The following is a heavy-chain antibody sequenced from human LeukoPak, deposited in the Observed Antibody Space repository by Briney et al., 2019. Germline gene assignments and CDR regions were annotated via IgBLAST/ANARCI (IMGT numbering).Heavy chain of an antibody. Sequence: PGRSLRLSCAASGFTFSSYAMHWVRQAPGKGLEWVAVISYDGSNKYYADSVKGRFTISRDNSKNTLYLQMNSLRAEDTAVYYCARVIVPAAKTLGYWGQGTLVTVSS. CDR2: ISYDGSNK. CDR1: GFTFSSYA. J-gene: IGHJ4*02. V-gene: IGHV3-30-3*01. D-gene: IGHD2-2*01. CDR3: ARVIVPAAKTLGY.